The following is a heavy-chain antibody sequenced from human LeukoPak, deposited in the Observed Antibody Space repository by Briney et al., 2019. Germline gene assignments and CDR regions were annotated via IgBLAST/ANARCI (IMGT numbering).Heavy chain of an antibody. CDR1: GFTFRNAW. D-gene: IGHD3-22*01. J-gene: IGHJ4*02. Sequence: GGSLRLSCAASGFTFRNAWMSWVRQAPGKGLEWVGRIKSKTDGGTTDYAAPVKGRFTISRDDSKNTLYLQMNSLKTEDTAVYYCTTDFGMYYYDSSGYYGSGYWGQGTLVTVSS. CDR2: IKSKTDGGTT. V-gene: IGHV3-15*01. CDR3: TTDFGMYYYDSSGYYGSGY.